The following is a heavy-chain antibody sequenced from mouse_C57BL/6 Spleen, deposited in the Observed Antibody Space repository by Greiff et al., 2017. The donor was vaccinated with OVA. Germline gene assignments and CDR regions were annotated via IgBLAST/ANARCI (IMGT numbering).Heavy chain of an antibody. CDR1: GFSLSTFGMG. D-gene: IGHD2-1*01. V-gene: IGHV8-8*01. J-gene: IGHJ2*01. CDR2: IWWDGDK. Sequence: QVTLKVSGPGILQPSQTLSLTCSFSGFSLSTFGMGVGWIRQPSGQGLEWLAHIWWDGDKYYNPAMKSRLTISKDTSKNQVFLKIANVDTADTATYYCARIAGGNCEYYFDYWGQGTTLTVSS. CDR3: ARIAGGNCEYYFDY.